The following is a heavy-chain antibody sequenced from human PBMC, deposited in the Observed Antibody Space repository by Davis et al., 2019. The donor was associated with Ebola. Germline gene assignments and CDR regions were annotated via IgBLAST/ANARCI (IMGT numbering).Heavy chain of an antibody. V-gene: IGHV3-30-3*01. D-gene: IGHD2-2*01. CDR3: ARKMPAAHFNFYYFDY. CDR2: ISYDGSNK. Sequence: SCKASGYTFTSYAMHWVRQAPGKGLEWVAVISYDGSNKYYADSVKGRFTISRDNSKNTLYLQMNSLRAEDTAVYYCARKMPAAHFNFYYFDYWGQGTLVTVSS. J-gene: IGHJ4*02. CDR1: GYTFTSYA.